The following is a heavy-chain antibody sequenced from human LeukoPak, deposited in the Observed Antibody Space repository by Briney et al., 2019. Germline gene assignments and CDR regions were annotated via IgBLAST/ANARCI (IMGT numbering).Heavy chain of an antibody. J-gene: IGHJ4*01. Sequence: SETLSLTCSVSGDSISRRSSYWTWIRQPAGRGLEWIGRVYSTGTPNYNPSLKSRLATSVDTSKNQFSLTLNSVTAADTAVYFCTRGLQERDIIRGFDFWGPGILVTVSS. CDR2: VYSTGTP. CDR3: TRGLQERDIIRGFDF. D-gene: IGHD3-10*01. V-gene: IGHV4-61*02. CDR1: GDSISRRSSY.